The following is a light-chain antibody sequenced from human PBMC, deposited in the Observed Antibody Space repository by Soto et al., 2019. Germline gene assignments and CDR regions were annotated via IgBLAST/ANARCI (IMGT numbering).Light chain of an antibody. J-gene: IGLJ1*01. Sequence: QSVLTQPASVSGSPGQSITISCTGTSSDVGGYNYVSWYQQHPGKVPKLMIYEVSNRPSGVSNRFSGSKSGNTASLTISGLRAEDEADYYCSSYTSSRSYVFGSGTQLTVL. CDR2: EVS. CDR3: SSYTSSRSYV. CDR1: SSDVGGYNY. V-gene: IGLV2-14*01.